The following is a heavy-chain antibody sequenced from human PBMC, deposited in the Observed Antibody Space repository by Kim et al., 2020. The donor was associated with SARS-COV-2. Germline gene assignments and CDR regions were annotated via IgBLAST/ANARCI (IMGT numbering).Heavy chain of an antibody. J-gene: IGHJ4*02. CDR3: ARVATTSFDY. V-gene: IGHV4-34*01. Sequence: SETLSLTCAVYGGSFSGYYWSWIRQPPGKGLEWIGEINHSGSTNYNPSLKSRVTISVDTSKNQFSLKLSSVTAADTAVYYCARVATTSFDYWGQGTLVTVSS. D-gene: IGHD5-12*01. CDR2: INHSGST. CDR1: GGSFSGYY.